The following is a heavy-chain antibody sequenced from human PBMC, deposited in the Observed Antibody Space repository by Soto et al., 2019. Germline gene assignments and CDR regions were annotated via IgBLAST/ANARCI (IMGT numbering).Heavy chain of an antibody. Sequence: SETLSLTCTVSGGSISSSSYYWGWIRQPPGKGLEWIGSIYYSGGTYYSPSLKSRVTMSMDTSKNQFSLKLSSVTAADTAVYYCARAGIAAAGTHFDYWGQGTLVT. CDR2: IYYSGGT. V-gene: IGHV4-39*01. D-gene: IGHD6-13*01. CDR1: GGSISSSSYY. J-gene: IGHJ4*02. CDR3: ARAGIAAAGTHFDY.